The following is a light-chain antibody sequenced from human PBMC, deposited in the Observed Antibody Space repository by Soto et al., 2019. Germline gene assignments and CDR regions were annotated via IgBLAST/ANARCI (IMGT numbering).Light chain of an antibody. CDR3: QQYGGSPLN. CDR1: QSVTSTY. J-gene: IGKJ4*01. Sequence: IVWTQSPGTLSLSPGERATLSCRASQSVTSTYLAWYQQKPGQAPRLLIYGASNRATRIPDTFTGSGYGTDFSLTISTLEPEDFAVYYFQQYGGSPLNFGGGTKVQIK. V-gene: IGKV3-20*01. CDR2: GAS.